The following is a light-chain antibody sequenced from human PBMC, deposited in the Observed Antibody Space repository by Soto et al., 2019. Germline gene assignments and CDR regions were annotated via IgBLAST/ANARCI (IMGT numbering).Light chain of an antibody. Sequence: MTQSPGTLSVSPGERATLSCKASQSVSSNLAWYQQKPGQAPRLLIYGASTRATAIPARFSGSGSGTEFTLTISSLQSEDFAVYYCQQYSYWPVTFGQGTKVEI. CDR2: GAS. CDR1: QSVSSN. J-gene: IGKJ1*01. V-gene: IGKV3-15*01. CDR3: QQYSYWPVT.